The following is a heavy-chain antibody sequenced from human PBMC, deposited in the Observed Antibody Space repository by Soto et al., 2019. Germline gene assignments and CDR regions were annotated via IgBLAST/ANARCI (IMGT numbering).Heavy chain of an antibody. CDR3: ARGQEGVVATH. Sequence: SETLSLTCAVNGGSLSGYYWSWIRQPPGKGLEWIGEIKDGGYTNYSPSLKSRATISSDTSNNQFSLRLNSVTAADTGVYYCARGQEGVVATHWDQGALVTVS. V-gene: IGHV4-34*01. J-gene: IGHJ4*02. CDR2: IKDGGYT. CDR1: GGSLSGYY. D-gene: IGHD5-12*01.